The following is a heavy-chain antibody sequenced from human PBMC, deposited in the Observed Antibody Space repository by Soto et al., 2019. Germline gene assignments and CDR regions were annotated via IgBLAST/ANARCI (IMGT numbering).Heavy chain of an antibody. CDR2: INPGGGST. V-gene: IGHV1-46*01. J-gene: IGHJ4*02. CDR3: ARGLAVAYSPALL. Sequence: QVQLVQSGAEVKKPGASVRVSCKASGYTFTTYYMHWVRQAPGQGLEWIGIINPGGGSTSYAQKIHGRVTMTRDTSTSTGYMELSSLRSEDTAVYYCARGLAVAYSPALLWGQGTLVTVSS. D-gene: IGHD6-19*01. CDR1: GYTFTTYY.